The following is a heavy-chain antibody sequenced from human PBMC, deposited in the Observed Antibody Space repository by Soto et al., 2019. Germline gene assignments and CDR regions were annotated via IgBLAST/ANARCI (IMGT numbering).Heavy chain of an antibody. CDR1: DYTFSTYS. Sequence: VGSLRLSCAASDYTFSTYSMNWVRQAPGKGLEWVAYISYNSESTSYAESVKGRFTISRDDAKNSLFLQMNSLRDEDSAVYYCARLYYDYVCGQRTTVTVSS. CDR3: ARLYYDYV. J-gene: IGHJ6*02. V-gene: IGHV3-48*02. CDR2: ISYNSEST. D-gene: IGHD3-3*01.